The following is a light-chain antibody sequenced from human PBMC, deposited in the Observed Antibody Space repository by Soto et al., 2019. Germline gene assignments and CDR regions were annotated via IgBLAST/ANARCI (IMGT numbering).Light chain of an antibody. V-gene: IGLV2-14*01. J-gene: IGLJ2*01. CDR2: EVS. Sequence: QSVLTQPASVSGSPGQSITISCTGTSNDVGGYVYVSWYQQYPGKAPKLVIAEVSNRPSGVSHRCSGSRSGNTASLTISGLQAEDEADYYCSSYTGDTTPVFGGGTKLTVL. CDR3: SSYTGDTTPV. CDR1: SNDVGGYVY.